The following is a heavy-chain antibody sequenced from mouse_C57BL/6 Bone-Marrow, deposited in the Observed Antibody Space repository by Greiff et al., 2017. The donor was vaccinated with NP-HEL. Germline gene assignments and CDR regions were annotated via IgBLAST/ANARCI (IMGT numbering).Heavy chain of an antibody. CDR2: INPNNGGT. V-gene: IGHV1-26*01. D-gene: IGHD3-3*01. J-gene: IGHJ2*01. CDR1: GYTFTDYY. CDR3: ARERDPYFDY. Sequence: EVQLQQSGPELVKPGASVKISCKASGYTFTDYYMNWVKQSHGKSLEWIGDINPNNGGTSYNQKFKGKATLTVDKSSSTAYMELRSLTSEDSAVYYCARERDPYFDYWGQGTTLTVSS.